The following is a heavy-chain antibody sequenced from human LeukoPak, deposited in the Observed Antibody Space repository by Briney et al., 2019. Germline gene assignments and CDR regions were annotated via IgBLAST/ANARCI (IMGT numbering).Heavy chain of an antibody. CDR2: IYHSGST. CDR3: ARDRRSYGTSGYFDY. Sequence: SQTLSLTCTVSGGSISSGGYYWSWIRQPPGKGLEWIGYIYHSGSTYYNPSLKSRVTISVDTSKNQFSLKLSSVTAADTAVYYCARDRRSYGTSGYFDYWGQGTLVTVSS. CDR1: GGSISSGGYY. V-gene: IGHV4-30-2*01. J-gene: IGHJ4*02. D-gene: IGHD1-26*01.